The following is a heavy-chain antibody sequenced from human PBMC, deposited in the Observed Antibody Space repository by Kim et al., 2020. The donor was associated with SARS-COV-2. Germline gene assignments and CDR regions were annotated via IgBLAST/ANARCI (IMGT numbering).Heavy chain of an antibody. CDR2: IYPGDSDT. Sequence: GESLKISCKGSGYSFTSYWIGWVRQMPGKGLEWMGIIYPGDSDTRYSPSFQGQVTISADKSISTAYLQWSSLKASDTAMYYCARVRVDCSSTSCYRVGATFWGYYYGMDVWGQGTTVTVSS. CDR1: GYSFTSYW. J-gene: IGHJ6*02. V-gene: IGHV5-51*01. D-gene: IGHD2-2*01. CDR3: ARVRVDCSSTSCYRVGATFWGYYYGMDV.